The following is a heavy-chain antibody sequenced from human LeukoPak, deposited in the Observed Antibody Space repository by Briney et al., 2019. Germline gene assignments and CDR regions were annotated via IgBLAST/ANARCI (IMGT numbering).Heavy chain of an antibody. CDR1: GGSISSYY. V-gene: IGHV4-59*01. Sequence: SETLSLTCTVSGGSISSYYWSWIRQPPGKGLEWIGYIHYSGSTNYNPSLKSRVTISVDTSKNQFSLKLSSVTAADTAVYYCARGDDYYYYYGMDVWGQGTTVTVSS. CDR2: IHYSGST. CDR3: ARGDDYYYYYGMDV. J-gene: IGHJ6*02.